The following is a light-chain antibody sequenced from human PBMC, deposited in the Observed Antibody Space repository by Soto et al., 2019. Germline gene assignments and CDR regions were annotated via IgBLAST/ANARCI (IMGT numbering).Light chain of an antibody. CDR3: QAWESNSAKVL. CDR2: HDD. V-gene: IGLV3-1*01. Sequence: SYELTQPPSVSVSPGQTASITCSGDELGKKYVCWYQQRPGQSPVLVIYHDDKRPSGISERFSGSNSWHIATLTISETQAMDEADYYCQAWESNSAKVLFGGGTKVTVL. CDR1: ELGKKY. J-gene: IGLJ2*01.